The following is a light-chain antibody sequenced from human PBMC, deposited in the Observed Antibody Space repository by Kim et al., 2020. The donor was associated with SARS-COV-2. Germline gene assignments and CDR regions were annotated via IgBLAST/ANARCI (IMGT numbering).Light chain of an antibody. CDR1: SGSVASNY. CDR3: QSYDSSNQV. Sequence: KSVTIHRPRSSGSVASNYVQWYQQRPGSAPTTVIYEDNQRPTGVPDRFSGSIDSSSNSASLTISGRKTEDEADYDCQSYDSSNQVFGGGTQLTVL. CDR2: EDN. J-gene: IGLJ3*02. V-gene: IGLV6-57*03.